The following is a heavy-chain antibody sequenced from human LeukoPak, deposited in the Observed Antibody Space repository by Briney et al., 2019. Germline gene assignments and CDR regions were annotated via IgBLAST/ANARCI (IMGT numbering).Heavy chain of an antibody. CDR2: INHSGST. J-gene: IGHJ5*02. Sequence: SETLSLTCAVYGGSFSGYYWSWIRQPPGKGLEWIGEINHSGSTNYNPSLKSRVTISIDTSRNQFSMNLNSVTAADTAVYYCVRDHVSPGLSNWFDPWGQGTLVTVSS. V-gene: IGHV4-34*01. CDR1: GGSFSGYY. D-gene: IGHD3-16*01. CDR3: VRDHVSPGLSNWFDP.